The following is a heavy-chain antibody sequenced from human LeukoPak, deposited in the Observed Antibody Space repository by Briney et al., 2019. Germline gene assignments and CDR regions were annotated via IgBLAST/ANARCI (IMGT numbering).Heavy chain of an antibody. CDR2: ISGGST. CDR1: GFTFSNYN. V-gene: IGHV3-38-3*01. CDR3: AKDLMRDIWFGES. J-gene: IGHJ5*02. D-gene: IGHD3-10*01. Sequence: GGSLRLSCAASGFTFSNYNMNWVRQAPGKGLEWVSSISGGSTYYADSRKGRFTISRDNSKNMLYLQMNSLRVEDTAVYYCAKDLMRDIWFGESWGQGTLVTVSS.